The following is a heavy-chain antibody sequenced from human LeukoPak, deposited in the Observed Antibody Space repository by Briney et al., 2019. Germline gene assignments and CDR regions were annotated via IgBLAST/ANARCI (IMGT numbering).Heavy chain of an antibody. CDR3: ARFRRYCSSTSCYSRYYYYYGMDV. CDR1: GGSFSGYY. D-gene: IGHD2-2*01. Sequence: SETLSLTCAVYGGSFSGYYWSWIRQPPGKGLEWIGEINHSGSTNYNPSLKSRVTISVDTSKNQFSLKLSSLTAADTAVYYCARFRRYCSSTSCYSRYYYYYGMDVWGQGTTVTVSS. CDR2: INHSGST. V-gene: IGHV4-34*01. J-gene: IGHJ6*02.